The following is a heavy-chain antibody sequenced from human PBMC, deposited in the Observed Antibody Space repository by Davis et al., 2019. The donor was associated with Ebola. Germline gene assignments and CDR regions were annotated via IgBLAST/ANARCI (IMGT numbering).Heavy chain of an antibody. CDR1: GFIFGSYE. V-gene: IGHV3-48*03. D-gene: IGHD2-2*01. CDR3: ARRYCSSTSCYGYYYMDV. Sequence: GESLKISCAASGFIFGSYEMIWVRQAPGKGLEWVSYISSSGSTIYYADSVKGRFTISRDNAKNSLYLQMNSLRAEDTAVYYCARRYCSSTSCYGYYYMDVWGKGTTVTVSS. J-gene: IGHJ6*03. CDR2: ISSSGSTI.